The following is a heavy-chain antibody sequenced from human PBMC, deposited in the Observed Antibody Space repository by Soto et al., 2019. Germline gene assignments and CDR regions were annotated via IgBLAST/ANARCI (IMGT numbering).Heavy chain of an antibody. V-gene: IGHV1-46*01. CDR3: ARSRGYYYDSSGPSRGAFDI. CDR2: INPSGGST. CDR1: GYTFTSYY. D-gene: IGHD3-22*01. Sequence: ASVKVSCKASGYTFTSYYMHWVRQAPGQGLEWMGIINPSGGSTSYAQKFQGRVTMTRDTSTSTVYMELSSLRSEDTAMYYCARSRGYYYDSSGPSRGAFDIWGQGTMVTVSS. J-gene: IGHJ3*02.